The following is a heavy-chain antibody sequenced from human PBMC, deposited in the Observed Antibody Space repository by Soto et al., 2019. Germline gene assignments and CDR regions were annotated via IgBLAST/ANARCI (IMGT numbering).Heavy chain of an antibody. CDR3: ARVSGYYDSSGYYPMDY. CDR1: GGTFSSYA. Sequence: SVQVSCKASGGTFSSYAISWVRQAPGQGLEWMGGIIPIFGTANYAQKFQGRVTITADESTSTAYMELSSLRSEDTAVYYCARVSGYYDSSGYYPMDYWGQGTLVTVSS. J-gene: IGHJ4*02. CDR2: IIPIFGTA. D-gene: IGHD3-22*01. V-gene: IGHV1-69*13.